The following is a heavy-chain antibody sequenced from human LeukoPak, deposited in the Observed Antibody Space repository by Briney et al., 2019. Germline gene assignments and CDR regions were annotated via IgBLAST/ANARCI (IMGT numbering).Heavy chain of an antibody. V-gene: IGHV4-59*01. CDR3: ARETPGAGHFDY. Sequence: SETLSLTCTVSGGSISSYYWSWIRQPPGKGLEWIGYIYYSGSTNYNPSLKSRVTISVDTSKNQFSLKLTAVTAADTAVYYCARETPGAGHFDYWGQGSLATVSS. CDR2: IYYSGST. J-gene: IGHJ4*02. D-gene: IGHD7-27*01. CDR1: GGSISSYY.